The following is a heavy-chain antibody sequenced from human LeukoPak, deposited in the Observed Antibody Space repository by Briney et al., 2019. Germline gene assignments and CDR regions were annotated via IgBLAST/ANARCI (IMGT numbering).Heavy chain of an antibody. Sequence: SETLSPTCSVSGGSISNSYWSWIRQPPGKGLEWIGNIYYSGSTNYNPSLKSRVTISVDTSKNQFSLKLSSVTAADTAVYYCARGYYGVYFDYWGQGTLVTVSS. CDR3: ARGYYGVYFDY. D-gene: IGHD3-10*01. CDR2: IYYSGST. CDR1: GGSISNSY. J-gene: IGHJ4*02. V-gene: IGHV4-59*01.